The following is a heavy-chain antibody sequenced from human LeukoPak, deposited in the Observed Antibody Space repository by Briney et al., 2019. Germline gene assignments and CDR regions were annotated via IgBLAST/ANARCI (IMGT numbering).Heavy chain of an antibody. CDR1: GFTFSNYW. CDR3: TRSVFPYYFDC. D-gene: IGHD3-10*02. CDR2: TNNDGSST. Sequence: GGSLRPSCVASGFTFSNYWIHWVRQAPGKGLVWVSRTNNDGSSTTYADFVKGRFTSSRDNAKNTLYLQMDSLRAEDTAVYYCTRSVFPYYFDCWGQGTLVTVSS. J-gene: IGHJ4*02. V-gene: IGHV3-74*01.